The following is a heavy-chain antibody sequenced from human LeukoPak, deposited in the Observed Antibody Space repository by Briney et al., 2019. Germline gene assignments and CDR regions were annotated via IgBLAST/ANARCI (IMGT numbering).Heavy chain of an antibody. CDR1: GGSISTSNYY. D-gene: IGHD3-10*01. CDR3: ARSDGYGLVGI. J-gene: IGHJ3*02. CDR2: IYYSGST. V-gene: IGHV4-39*07. Sequence: SETLSLTCTVSGGSISTSNYYWGWIRQPPGKGLEWIGSIYYSGSTCYNPSLKSRVTISVNTSKSQFSLKLSSVTAADTAVYYCARSDGYGLVGIWGQGTMVTVSS.